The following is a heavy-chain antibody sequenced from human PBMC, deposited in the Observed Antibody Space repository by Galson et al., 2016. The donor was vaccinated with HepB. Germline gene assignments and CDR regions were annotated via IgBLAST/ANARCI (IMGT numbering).Heavy chain of an antibody. CDR3: ATGDF. D-gene: IGHD1-1*01. V-gene: IGHV4-39*01. J-gene: IGHJ4*02. Sequence: SETLSLTCTVSGGSISGSGYYWGWIRQPPGKGLEWIASIYYGDNTYYNPSLKSRVTISVDTSKNQFSLKLSSVTAADTAVYYCATGDFWGQGTLVTVSP. CDR2: IYYGDNT. CDR1: GGSISGSGYY.